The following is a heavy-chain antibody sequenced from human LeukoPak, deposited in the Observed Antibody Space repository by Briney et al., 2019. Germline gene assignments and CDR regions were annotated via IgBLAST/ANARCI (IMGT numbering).Heavy chain of an antibody. J-gene: IGHJ3*01. CDR1: GGSVSSGGYS. CDR3: ARAPTLSDAFDV. Sequence: SETLSLTCTVSGGSVSSGGYSWSWIRQPPGKGLEWIGYIYNSGSTNYNPSLKSRVIISVDTSKNHFSLKLSSVTAADTAVYYCARAPTLSDAFDVWGQGTMVTVSS. CDR2: IYNSGST. V-gene: IGHV4-61*03.